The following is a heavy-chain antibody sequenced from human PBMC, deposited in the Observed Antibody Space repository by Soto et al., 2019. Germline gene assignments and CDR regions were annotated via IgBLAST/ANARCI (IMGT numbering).Heavy chain of an antibody. CDR1: EYTFTSYA. J-gene: IGHJ4*02. V-gene: IGHV1-3*01. CDR3: ARGDYYDIHDY. D-gene: IGHD3-22*01. CDR2: INAGNGNT. Sequence: QVQLVQSGAEVKKPGASVKVSCKASEYTFTSYAMHWVRQAPGQRLEWMGWINAGNGNTKYSQKFQGRVTITRDTSASTAYMEVSSLRSEDTAVYYCARGDYYDIHDYWGQGTLVTVSS.